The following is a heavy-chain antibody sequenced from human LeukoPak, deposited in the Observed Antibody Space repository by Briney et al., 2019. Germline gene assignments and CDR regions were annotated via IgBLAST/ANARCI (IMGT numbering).Heavy chain of an antibody. D-gene: IGHD6-6*01. Sequence: ASVKVSCKASGGTFSSYAISWVRQAPGQGLEWMGGIIPIFGTANYAQKFQGRVTITADESTSTAYMELSSLRSEDTAVYYCASLGIAARRAFDYWGQGILVTVSS. CDR1: GGTFSSYA. J-gene: IGHJ4*02. V-gene: IGHV1-69*13. CDR2: IIPIFGTA. CDR3: ASLGIAARRAFDY.